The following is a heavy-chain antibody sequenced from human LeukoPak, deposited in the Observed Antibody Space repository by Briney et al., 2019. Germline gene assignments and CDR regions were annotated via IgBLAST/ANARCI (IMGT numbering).Heavy chain of an antibody. V-gene: IGHV3-23*01. J-gene: IGHJ4*02. CDR2: ISGSGGSK. Sequence: PGGSLRLSCAACGYTFSSYAMRWVRQAPGKGLEWVSAISGSGGSKYYADSVKGRFTISRDNSKNTLYLQMNSPRAEDTAVYYCAKDPYYYDSSGYYPAFDYWGQGTLVTVSS. CDR1: GYTFSSYA. D-gene: IGHD3-22*01. CDR3: AKDPYYYDSSGYYPAFDY.